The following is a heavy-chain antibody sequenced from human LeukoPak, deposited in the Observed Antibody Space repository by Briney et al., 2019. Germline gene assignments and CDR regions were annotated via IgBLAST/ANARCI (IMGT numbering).Heavy chain of an antibody. Sequence: PGGSLRLSCAASGFTFSDYSMNWVRQAPGKGLEWVSAISGSGGSTYYADSVKGRFTISRDNSKNTLYLQMNSLRAEDTAVYYCAKAPGSSLDYWGQGTLVTVSS. D-gene: IGHD1-26*01. CDR3: AKAPGSSLDY. J-gene: IGHJ4*02. CDR2: ISGSGGST. V-gene: IGHV3-23*01. CDR1: GFTFSDYS.